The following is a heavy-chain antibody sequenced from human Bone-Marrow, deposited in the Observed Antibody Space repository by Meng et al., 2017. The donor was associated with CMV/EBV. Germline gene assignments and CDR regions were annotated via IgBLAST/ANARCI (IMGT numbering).Heavy chain of an antibody. CDR3: AKDPARITIFGVDTDSYFDS. CDR1: GFTFSSYG. V-gene: IGHV3-33*06. CDR2: IWYDGSNK. D-gene: IGHD3-3*01. Sequence: GESLKISCAASGFTFSSYGMHWVRQAPGKGLEWVAVIWYDGSNKYYADSVKGRFTISRDNSKNTLYLQMNSLRAEDTAGYYCAKDPARITIFGVDTDSYFDSWGQRTLVAVSS. J-gene: IGHJ4*02.